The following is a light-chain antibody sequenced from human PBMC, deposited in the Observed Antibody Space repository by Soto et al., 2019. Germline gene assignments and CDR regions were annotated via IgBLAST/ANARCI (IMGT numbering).Light chain of an antibody. CDR1: QSVSSS. CDR2: EAS. Sequence: EIVMTQSPATLSVSPGETATLSCRASQSVSSSLAWYQQKPGQAPRRLISEASTRAAGLPARFSGSGSGTECTLTISSLQSEDFAVNLCQQSNNWPKTFGQGTKVEMK. J-gene: IGKJ1*01. V-gene: IGKV3-15*01. CDR3: QQSNNWPKT.